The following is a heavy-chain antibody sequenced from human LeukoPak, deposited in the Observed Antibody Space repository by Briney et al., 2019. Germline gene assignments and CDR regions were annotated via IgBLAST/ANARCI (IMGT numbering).Heavy chain of an antibody. J-gene: IGHJ3*02. CDR2: VSSGGST. CDR1: GGSISSPTYY. V-gene: IGHV4-39*07. D-gene: IGHD4-17*01. Sequence: SETLSLTCTVSGGSISSPTYYWGWIRQPPGKGLEWIGSVSSGGSTYYNPSLKSRVTISVDTSKNQFSLKLSSVTAADTAVYYCARGKVTTETNDAFDIWGQGTMVTVSS. CDR3: ARGKVTTETNDAFDI.